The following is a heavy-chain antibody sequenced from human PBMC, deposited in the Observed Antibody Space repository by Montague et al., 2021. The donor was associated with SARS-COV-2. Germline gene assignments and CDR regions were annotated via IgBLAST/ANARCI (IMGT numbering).Heavy chain of an antibody. Sequence: RLSWSASGFSLRSYWMAWVRQTPGKGLEWGASIKHDGVGIFYVDPVKGRITISRDITENSLYLQMNRLRAEDTAVYYCARDIGGCWTACDHYWGQGTLVTVSS. CDR3: ARDIGGCWTACDHY. CDR1: GFSLRSYW. V-gene: IGHV3-7*01. D-gene: IGHD3/OR15-3a*01. J-gene: IGHJ4*02. CDR2: IKHDGVGI.